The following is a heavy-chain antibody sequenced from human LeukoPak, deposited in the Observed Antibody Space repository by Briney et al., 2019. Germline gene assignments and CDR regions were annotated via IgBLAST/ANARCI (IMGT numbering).Heavy chain of an antibody. J-gene: IGHJ4*02. Sequence: GGSLRLXCAASGFTFSIYSMNWVRQAPGKALEWLSSIGGSSTSIYYAGSVQGRFTISRDNAKNSLYLQMNGLRAEDSAVYYCAREEGKQQMEAFDYWGQGTLVTVSS. CDR1: GFTFSIYS. V-gene: IGHV3-21*01. D-gene: IGHD6-13*01. CDR3: AREEGKQQMEAFDY. CDR2: IGGSSTSI.